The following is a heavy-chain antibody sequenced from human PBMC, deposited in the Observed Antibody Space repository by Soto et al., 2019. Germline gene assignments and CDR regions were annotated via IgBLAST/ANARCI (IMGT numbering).Heavy chain of an antibody. D-gene: IGHD2-2*01. CDR2: INPSGGST. CDR3: ARGGYCSSTSCPTGWANYYYYGMDV. CDR1: GYTFTSYY. Sequence: ASVKVSCKASGYTFTSYYMHWVRQAPGQGLEWMGIINPSGGSTSYAQKFQGRVTMTRDTSTSTVYMELSSLRSEDTAVYYCARGGYCSSTSCPTGWANYYYYGMDVWGQGTTVTVS. V-gene: IGHV1-46*01. J-gene: IGHJ6*02.